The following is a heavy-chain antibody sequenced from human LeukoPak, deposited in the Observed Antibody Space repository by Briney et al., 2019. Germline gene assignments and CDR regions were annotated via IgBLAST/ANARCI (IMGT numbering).Heavy chain of an antibody. D-gene: IGHD1-7*01. CDR3: ARDGTGHDAFDI. Sequence: ASVKVSCKVSGYTLTELSMHWVRQAPGQGLEWMGWINPNSGGTNYAQKFQGRVTMTRDTSISTAYMELSRLRSDDTAVYYCARDGTGHDAFDIWGQGTMVTVSS. J-gene: IGHJ3*02. CDR2: INPNSGGT. CDR1: GYTLTELS. V-gene: IGHV1-2*02.